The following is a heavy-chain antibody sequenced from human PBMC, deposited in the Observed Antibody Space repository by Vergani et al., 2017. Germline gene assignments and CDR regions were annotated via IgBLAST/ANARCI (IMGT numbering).Heavy chain of an antibody. J-gene: IGHJ4*02. CDR1: GYIFKNYY. CDR3: ARSSGYYSYYFDF. CDR2: IIPIFGTT. V-gene: IGHV1-69*15. Sequence: VQLVQSGAEVKKPGSSVKVSCTASGYIFKNYYIHWLRQAPGQGLEWMGRIIPIFGTTSYAQKFQGRVTILADESTSTAYMELSSLRSEDTAVYYCARSSGYYSYYFDFWGQGTLVTVSS. D-gene: IGHD3-22*01.